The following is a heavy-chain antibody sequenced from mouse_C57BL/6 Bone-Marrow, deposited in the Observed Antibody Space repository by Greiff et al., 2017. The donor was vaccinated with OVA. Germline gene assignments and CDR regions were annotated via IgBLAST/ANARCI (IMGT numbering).Heavy chain of an antibody. J-gene: IGHJ4*01. CDR1: GYTLTSYD. CDR3: ARRGYYSNSYYYAMDY. D-gene: IGHD2-5*01. CDR2: IFPRDGST. V-gene: IGHV1-85*01. Sequence: VQLQQSGPELVKPGASVKLSCKASGYTLTSYDLNRVKQRPGQGLEWSGWIFPRDGSTTYNEKFKGNATLTVDTSSSTAYMELHSLTSEDSAVYFCARRGYYSNSYYYAMDYWGQGTSVTVSS.